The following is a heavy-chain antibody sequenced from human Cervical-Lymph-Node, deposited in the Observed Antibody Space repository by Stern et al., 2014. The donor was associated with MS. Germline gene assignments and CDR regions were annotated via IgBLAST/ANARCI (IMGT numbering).Heavy chain of an antibody. CDR2: INAYTGTP. V-gene: IGHV7-4-1*02. CDR1: GYEFTRYA. D-gene: IGHD2-2*01. CDR3: ATWVTSPFTGMDS. J-gene: IGHJ4*02. Sequence: VQLVQSGPELKKPGASVKISCKASGYEFTRYAMNWVRLAPGQGLEWMGWINAYTGTPTYARGFTGRFVFSLDSSVNTAYLQIISLKSDDTAIYYCATWVTSPFTGMDSWGQGTLVTVSS.